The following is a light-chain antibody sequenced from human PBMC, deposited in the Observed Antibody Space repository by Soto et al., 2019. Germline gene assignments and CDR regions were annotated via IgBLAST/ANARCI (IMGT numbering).Light chain of an antibody. CDR2: DVS. V-gene: IGLV2-14*01. Sequence: QSALTQPASVSGSPGQSITISCTGTSSDVGAYNYDSWYQQYPGEAPKVIIYDVSHRPAGVSNRFSGSKSGNTASLTISGLQTQDEADYSCSSYTSATTYVFGTGTKVTVL. J-gene: IGLJ1*01. CDR1: SSDVGAYNY. CDR3: SSYTSATTYV.